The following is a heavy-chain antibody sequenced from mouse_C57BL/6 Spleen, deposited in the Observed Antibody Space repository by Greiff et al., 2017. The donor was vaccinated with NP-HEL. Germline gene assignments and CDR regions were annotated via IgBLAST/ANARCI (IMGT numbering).Heavy chain of an antibody. CDR3: TRDITTVEAWFAY. J-gene: IGHJ3*01. Sequence: VQLQQSGAELVRPGASVTLSCKASGYTFTDYEMHWVKQTPVHGLEWIGAIDPETGGIAYNQKFKGKAILSADKSSSTAYMGLRSLTSEDSAVYYCTRDITTVEAWFAYWGQGTLVTVSA. CDR2: IDPETGGI. D-gene: IGHD1-1*01. CDR1: GYTFTDYE. V-gene: IGHV1-15*01.